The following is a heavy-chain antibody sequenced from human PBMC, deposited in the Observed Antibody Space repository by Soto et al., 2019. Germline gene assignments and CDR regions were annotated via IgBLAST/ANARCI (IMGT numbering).Heavy chain of an antibody. J-gene: IGHJ5*02. CDR1: GGTFSSYA. Sequence: QVQLVQSGAEVKKPGSSVKVSCKASGGTFSSYAISWVRQAPGQGLEWMGGIIPIFGTANYAQKFQGRVIITGDEYTSTAYMELSSLRSEDTVVYYCARGDITMVRGVPAGFDPWGQGTLVTVSS. CDR2: IIPIFGTA. V-gene: IGHV1-69*01. D-gene: IGHD3-10*01. CDR3: ARGDITMVRGVPAGFDP.